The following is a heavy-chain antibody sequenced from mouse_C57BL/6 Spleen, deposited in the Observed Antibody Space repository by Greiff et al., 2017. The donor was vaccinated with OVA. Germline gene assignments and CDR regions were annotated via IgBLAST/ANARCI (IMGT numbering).Heavy chain of an antibody. CDR2: ISGGGGNT. CDR1: GFTFSSYT. Sequence: EVKLVESGGGLVKPGGSLKLSCAASGFTFSSYTMSWVRQTPEKRLEWVATISGGGGNTYYPDSVKGRFTISRDNAKNTLYLQMSSLRSEDTAVYYCARHGGYVDVWGTGTTVTVSS. CDR3: ARHGGYVDV. V-gene: IGHV5-9*04. J-gene: IGHJ1*03.